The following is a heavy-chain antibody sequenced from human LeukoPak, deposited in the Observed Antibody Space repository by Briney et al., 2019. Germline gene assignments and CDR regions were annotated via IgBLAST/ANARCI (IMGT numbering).Heavy chain of an antibody. D-gene: IGHD1-26*01. J-gene: IGHJ6*03. V-gene: IGHV3-73*01. CDR1: GFTFSGSA. CDR3: TSPPQPGLPSGYYYYYMDV. Sequence: PGGSLRLSCAASGFTFSGSAMHWVRQTSGKGLEWVGRIRSKANSYAPAYAASAKGRFTISSEDSKNTAYVQINSQKTEDTAVYYCTSPPQPGLPSGYYYYYMDVWRKGTTVTVSS. CDR2: IRSKANSYAP.